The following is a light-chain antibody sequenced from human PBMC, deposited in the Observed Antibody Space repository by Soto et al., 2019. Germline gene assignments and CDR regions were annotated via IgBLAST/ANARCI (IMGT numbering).Light chain of an antibody. J-gene: IGKJ4*01. CDR3: QKFSAVPT. Sequence: DIRMTQSPSSLSASVGDRVTITCRASQAIYNYLAWYQQKPGKVPTLLISAASTLQSGVPSRFSDSGSGTDFTLTISSLQPEDVATYYCQKFSAVPTFGGGTKVEI. CDR2: AAS. CDR1: QAIYNY. V-gene: IGKV1-27*01.